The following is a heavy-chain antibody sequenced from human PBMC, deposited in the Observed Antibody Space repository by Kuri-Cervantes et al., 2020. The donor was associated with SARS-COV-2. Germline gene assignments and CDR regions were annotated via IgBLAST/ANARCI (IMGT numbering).Heavy chain of an antibody. V-gene: IGHV2-70*11. J-gene: IGHJ4*02. CDR3: VRIRAATVIADY. CDR1: GFSLSTSGMC. Sequence: SGPTLVIPTQTLTLTCTFSGFSLSTSGMCVSWIRQPPGKALEWLARIDWDDDKYYSTSLKTRLTISKDTSKDQVVLTMTNMDPVDTATYYCVRIRAATVIADYWGQGTLVTVSS. CDR2: IDWDDDK. D-gene: IGHD4-11*01.